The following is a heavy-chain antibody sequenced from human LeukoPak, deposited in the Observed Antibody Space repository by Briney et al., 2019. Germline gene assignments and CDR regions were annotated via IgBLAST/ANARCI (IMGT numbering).Heavy chain of an antibody. Sequence: ASVKVSCKVSGYTLTELSMHWVRQAPGQGLQWVAWINPYNGDTDSALNLRDRVTMTTDTSTTTASLELTSLTSDDTAVYYCARGPSGSYPEYFDFWGQGTLVTVSS. V-gene: IGHV1-18*01. D-gene: IGHD6-19*01. J-gene: IGHJ4*02. CDR1: GYTLTELS. CDR2: INPYNGDT. CDR3: ARGPSGSYPEYFDF.